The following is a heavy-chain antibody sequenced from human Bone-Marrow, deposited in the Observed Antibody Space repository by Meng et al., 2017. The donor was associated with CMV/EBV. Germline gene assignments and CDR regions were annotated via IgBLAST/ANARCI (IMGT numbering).Heavy chain of an antibody. J-gene: IGHJ4*02. CDR3: ARDPRYCTNGVCSG. V-gene: IGHV3-21*04. D-gene: IGHD2-8*01. Sequence: GGSLRLSCAASGFTFSSYSMNWVRQAPGKGLEWVSSISSSSSYIYYADSVKGRFTISRDNAKNSLYRQMNSLRAEDTAVYYCARDPRYCTNGVCSGWGQGTLVTVSS. CDR2: ISSSSSYI. CDR1: GFTFSSYS.